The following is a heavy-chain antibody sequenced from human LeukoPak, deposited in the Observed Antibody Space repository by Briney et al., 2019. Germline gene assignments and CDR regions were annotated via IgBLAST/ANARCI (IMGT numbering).Heavy chain of an antibody. CDR2: IDPSDSYT. J-gene: IGHJ5*02. V-gene: IGHV5-10-1*01. CDR1: GSLFTSYW. CDR3: ARRRCSTSCYAGWFDP. Sequence: GGPRRISCQGSGSLFTSYWSSWVRKLHGKGLEWMRRIDPSDSYTNYSPSFQGHVTISADKSISTAYLQWSSLKASDTAMYYCARRRCSTSCYAGWFDPWGQGTLVTVSS. D-gene: IGHD2-2*01.